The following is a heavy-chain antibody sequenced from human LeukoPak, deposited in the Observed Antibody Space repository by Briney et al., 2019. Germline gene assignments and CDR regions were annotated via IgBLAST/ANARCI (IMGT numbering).Heavy chain of an antibody. Sequence: GGSLRLSCAASGFTFSSYSMNRVRQAPGKGLEWVSYISSSSSTIYYADSVKGRFTISRDNAKDSLYLQMNSLGDEDTAVYYCARANSVAGVDYWGQGTLVTVSS. V-gene: IGHV3-48*02. CDR3: ARANSVAGVDY. D-gene: IGHD6-19*01. CDR1: GFTFSSYS. CDR2: ISSSSSTI. J-gene: IGHJ4*02.